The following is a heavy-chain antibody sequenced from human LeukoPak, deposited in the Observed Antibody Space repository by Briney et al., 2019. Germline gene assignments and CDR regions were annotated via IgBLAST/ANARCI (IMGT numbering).Heavy chain of an antibody. J-gene: IGHJ5*02. D-gene: IGHD2-2*02. V-gene: IGHV1-2*02. CDR2: INPNSGGT. Sequence: ASVKVSCKASGYTFTGYYMHWVRQAPGQGLEWMGWINPNSGGTNYAQKFQGRVTMTTDTSTSTAYMELRSLRSDDTAVYYCARDGDPLRCSSTSCYIGWFDPWGQGTLVTVSS. CDR1: GYTFTGYY. CDR3: ARDGDPLRCSSTSCYIGWFDP.